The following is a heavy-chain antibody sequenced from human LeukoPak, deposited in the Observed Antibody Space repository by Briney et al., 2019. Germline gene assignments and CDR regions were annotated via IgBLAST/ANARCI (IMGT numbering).Heavy chain of an antibody. J-gene: IGHJ4*02. D-gene: IGHD1-26*01. Sequence: PSETLSLTCTVSGGSISSSSYYWGWIRQPPGKGLEWIGSIYYGGSTYYNPSLKSRVTISVDTSKNQFSLKLSSVTAADTAVYYCARDHEYNSGVDYWGQGTLVTVSS. CDR1: GGSISSSSYY. V-gene: IGHV4-39*07. CDR3: ARDHEYNSGVDY. CDR2: IYYGGST.